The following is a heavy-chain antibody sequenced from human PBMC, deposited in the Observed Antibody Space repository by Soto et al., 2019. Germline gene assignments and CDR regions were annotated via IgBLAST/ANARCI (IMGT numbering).Heavy chain of an antibody. J-gene: IGHJ4*02. CDR3: AKEVSLGSTVDLGY. Sequence: HPGGSLRLSCAASGFTFSIFAMSWVLQSPGKGLEWGSTISGSGGSTYYADAVKGRFTISRDNSMGTLYLQMKSLRVEDTAIYYCAKEVSLGSTVDLGYWGQGALVTVS. D-gene: IGHD7-27*01. V-gene: IGHV3-23*01. CDR2: ISGSGGST. CDR1: GFTFSIFA.